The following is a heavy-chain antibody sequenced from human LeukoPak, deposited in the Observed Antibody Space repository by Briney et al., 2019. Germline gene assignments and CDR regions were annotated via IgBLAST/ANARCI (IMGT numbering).Heavy chain of an antibody. CDR2: VKSDGSDT. CDR1: GSTFSRYW. V-gene: IGHV3-74*01. Sequence: GGSLRLSCAASGSTFSRYWMHWVPQAPGKGLVWVSRVKSDGSDTIYADSVKGRFTISRDNAKNTLYLQMDSLRAEDTAVYYCTTGIGNYYYYWGQGTLVTVAS. D-gene: IGHD3-10*01. J-gene: IGHJ4*02. CDR3: TTGIGNYYYY.